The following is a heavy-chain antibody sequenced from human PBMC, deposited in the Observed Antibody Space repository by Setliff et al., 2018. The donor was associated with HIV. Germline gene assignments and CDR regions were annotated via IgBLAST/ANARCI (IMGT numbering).Heavy chain of an antibody. CDR3: ASSRPPDDSSGYLDH. CDR2: IKQDGREK. Sequence: GGSLRLSCVASGLTFSNYWMSWVRQAPGKGLEWVANIKQDGREKYYVDSVKGRFTISRDNAKNSLNLEMNSLRAEDTAIYYCASSRPPDDSSGYLDHWGQGTLVTVSS. J-gene: IGHJ4*01. V-gene: IGHV3-7*03. CDR1: GLTFSNYW. D-gene: IGHD3-22*01.